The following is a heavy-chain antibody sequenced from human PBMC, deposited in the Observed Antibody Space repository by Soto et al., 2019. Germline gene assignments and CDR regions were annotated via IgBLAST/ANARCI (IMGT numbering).Heavy chain of an antibody. V-gene: IGHV3-15*07. CDR2: IKSKTDGGTT. D-gene: IGHD2-15*01. Sequence: EVQLVESGGGLVKPGGSLRLSCAASGFTFSNAWMNWVRQAPGKGLEWVGRIKSKTDGGTTDYAAPVKGRFTISRDDSKNTLYLQMNSLKTEDTAVYYCTTDLCIVCYGMDVWGQGTTVTVSS. J-gene: IGHJ6*02. CDR1: GFTFSNAW. CDR3: TTDLCIVCYGMDV.